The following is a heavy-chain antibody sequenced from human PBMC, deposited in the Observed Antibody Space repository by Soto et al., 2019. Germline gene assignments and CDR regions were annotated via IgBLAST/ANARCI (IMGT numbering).Heavy chain of an antibody. CDR1: GGSFSGYY. Sequence: QVQLQQWGAGLLKPSETLSLTCAVYGGSFSGYYWSWIRQPPGKGLEWIGEINHSGSTNYNPSLKSRVTISVDPSKNQFSLKLSSVTAADTAVYYCARRRMVRGVIRNWFDPWGQGTLVTVSS. V-gene: IGHV4-34*01. D-gene: IGHD3-10*01. CDR3: ARRRMVRGVIRNWFDP. J-gene: IGHJ5*02. CDR2: INHSGST.